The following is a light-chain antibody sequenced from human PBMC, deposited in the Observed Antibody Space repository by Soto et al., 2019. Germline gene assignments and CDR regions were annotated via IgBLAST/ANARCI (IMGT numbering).Light chain of an antibody. J-gene: IGKJ1*01. CDR3: QQYGSSGT. CDR2: GAS. Sequence: IVLTQSSATLSLSPVERATLSCRAIHNLSSYLAWYQQKPGQAPRLLIYGASSRATGIPDRLSSSGSGTDFTLTISRLEPEDFAVYYCQQYGSSGTFGQGTKVDI. V-gene: IGKV3-20*01. CDR1: HNLSSY.